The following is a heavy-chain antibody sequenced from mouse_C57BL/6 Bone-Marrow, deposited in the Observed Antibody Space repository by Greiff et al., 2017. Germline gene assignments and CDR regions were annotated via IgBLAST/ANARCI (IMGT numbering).Heavy chain of an antibody. V-gene: IGHV1-80*01. D-gene: IGHD1-1*01. CDR1: GYAFSSYW. CDR2: IYPGDGDT. J-gene: IGHJ2*01. CDR3: ARGIEGITTVPCFDY. Sequence: QVQLKQSGAELVKPGASVKISCKASGYAFSSYWMNWVKQRPGKGLEWIGQIYPGDGDTNYNGKFKGKATLTADKSSSTAYMQLSSLTSEDSAVYFCARGIEGITTVPCFDYWGQGTTLTVSA.